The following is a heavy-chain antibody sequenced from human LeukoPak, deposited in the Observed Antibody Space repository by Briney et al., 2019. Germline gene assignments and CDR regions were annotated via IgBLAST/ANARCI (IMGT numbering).Heavy chain of an antibody. CDR2: ISGSSDNT. Sequence: GGSLRLSCAASGFTFRSYAMSWVRQAPGKGLEWVSGISGSSDNTYYADFVKGRFTISRDNSRNTLYLQMNSLRAEDTAIYYCAKKAVAGYYYYYMDVWGKGTTVTVSS. CDR3: AKKAVAGYYYYYMDV. D-gene: IGHD6-19*01. J-gene: IGHJ6*03. V-gene: IGHV3-23*01. CDR1: GFTFRSYA.